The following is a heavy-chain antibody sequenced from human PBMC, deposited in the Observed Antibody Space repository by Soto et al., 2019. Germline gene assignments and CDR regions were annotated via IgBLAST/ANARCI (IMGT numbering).Heavy chain of an antibody. J-gene: IGHJ6*03. V-gene: IGHV4-31*03. D-gene: IGHD3-10*01. CDR3: ARDGSGYKYTPYYYYYYMDV. CDR2: IYYSGST. CDR1: GGSISSGGYY. Sequence: QVQLQESGPGLVKPSQTLSLTCTVSGGSISSGGYYWSWIRQHPGKGLEWIGYIYYSGSTYYNPSLKSRVTISVDTSKNQFSLKLSSVTAADTAVYYCARDGSGYKYTPYYYYYYMDVWGKGTTVTVSS.